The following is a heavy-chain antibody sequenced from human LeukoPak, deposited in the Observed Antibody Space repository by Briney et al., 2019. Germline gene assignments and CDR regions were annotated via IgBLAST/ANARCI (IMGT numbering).Heavy chain of an antibody. CDR1: GGTFSSYA. Sequence: ASVKVSCKASGGTFSSYAISWVRQATGQGLEWMGWMNPNSGNTGYAQRLQGRVTMTRNTSISTAYMELSSLRSEDTAVYYCARSYCSSISCRFDYWGQGTLVTVSS. CDR2: MNPNSGNT. D-gene: IGHD2-2*01. CDR3: ARSYCSSISCRFDY. J-gene: IGHJ4*02. V-gene: IGHV1-8*02.